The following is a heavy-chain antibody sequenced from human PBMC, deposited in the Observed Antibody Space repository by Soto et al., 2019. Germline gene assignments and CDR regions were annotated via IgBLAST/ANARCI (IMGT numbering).Heavy chain of an antibody. D-gene: IGHD6-19*01. V-gene: IGHV1-46*01. CDR1: GYTFTSYY. CDR3: ASSLAVAGGFDY. Sequence: SVKVSCKASGYTFTSYYMHWVRQAPGQGLEWMGIVNPSGGSTSYAQKFQGRVTMTRDTSTSTVYMELSSLRSEDTAVYYCASSLAVAGGFDYWGQGTLVTVSS. J-gene: IGHJ4*02. CDR2: VNPSGGST.